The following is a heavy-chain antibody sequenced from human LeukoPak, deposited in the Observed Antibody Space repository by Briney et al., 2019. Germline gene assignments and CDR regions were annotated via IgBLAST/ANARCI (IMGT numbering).Heavy chain of an antibody. J-gene: IGHJ6*03. V-gene: IGHV4-4*07. CDR1: GGFISSYY. CDR3: ARDAPYGDQERFYYYYMDV. D-gene: IGHD4-17*01. Sequence: PSETLSLTCTVSGGFISSYYWSWIRQPAGKGLEWIGRIYTSGATKYNPSLKSRVTMSVDTSKRQFSLKLSSVTAADTAVYFCARDAPYGDQERFYYYYMDVWGKGTTVTVSS. CDR2: IYTSGAT.